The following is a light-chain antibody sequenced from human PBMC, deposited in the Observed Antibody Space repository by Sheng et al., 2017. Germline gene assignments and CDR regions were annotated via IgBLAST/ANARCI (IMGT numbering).Light chain of an antibody. CDR1: SSDVGGYNY. CDR3: SSYRSDTTLV. CDR2: DVN. V-gene: IGLV2-14*01. J-gene: IGLJ2*01. Sequence: QSALTQSASVSGSPGQSITMSCTGTSSDVGGYNYVSWYRQHPGKAPKLIIYDVNKRPSGVSNRFSGSKSGNTASLTISRLQAEDEADYYCSSYRSDTTLVFGGGTKLTVL.